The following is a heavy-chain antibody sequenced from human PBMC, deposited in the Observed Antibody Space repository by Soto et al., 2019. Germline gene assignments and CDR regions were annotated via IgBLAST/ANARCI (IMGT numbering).Heavy chain of an antibody. CDR3: ARADTAMAAMGV. CDR2: IIPMLGIA. D-gene: IGHD5-18*01. CDR1: GGTFRSYT. V-gene: IGHV1-69*02. Sequence: QVQLVQSGAEVKKPGSSVKVSCKASGGTFRSYTISWVRQVPGQGLEWMGKIIPMLGIANYAQTFQGRVXIXAXXSTSTAYMELSSLRSEDTAVYYCARADTAMAAMGVWGQGTTVTVSS. J-gene: IGHJ6*02.